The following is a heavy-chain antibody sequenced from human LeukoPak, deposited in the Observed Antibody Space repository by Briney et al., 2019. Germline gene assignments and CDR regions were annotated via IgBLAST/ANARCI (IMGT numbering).Heavy chain of an antibody. Sequence: GGSLRLSCAASGFTVSSNYMKWVRQAPGRGPKWVAVIYKAGNTFYADSVKGRFTMSRDNSKNTLYLQMNSLRAEDTAVYYCARVLLDTNGDQYWYYDLWGRGTLVTVSS. CDR3: ARVLLDTNGDQYWYYDL. V-gene: IGHV3-53*01. CDR2: IYKAGNT. CDR1: GFTVSSNY. D-gene: IGHD2-8*01. J-gene: IGHJ2*01.